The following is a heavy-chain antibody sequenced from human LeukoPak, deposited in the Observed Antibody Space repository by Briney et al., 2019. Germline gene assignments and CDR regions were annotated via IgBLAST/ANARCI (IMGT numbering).Heavy chain of an antibody. D-gene: IGHD5-18*01. V-gene: IGHV3-11*04. J-gene: IGHJ4*02. CDR3: AKVGYSYASYFDY. CDR1: GLTFSDYY. Sequence: GGSLRLSCAVSGLTFSDYYMSWTRQAPGKGPELVSYISPSGSSIFYVDSVKGRFTISRDNSQNTLYLQMNSLRAEDTAVYYCAKVGYSYASYFDYWGQGTLVTVSS. CDR2: ISPSGSSI.